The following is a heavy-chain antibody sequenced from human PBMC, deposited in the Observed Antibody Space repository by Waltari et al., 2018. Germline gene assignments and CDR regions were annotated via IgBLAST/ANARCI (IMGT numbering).Heavy chain of an antibody. D-gene: IGHD2-2*01. CDR3: ARDFSSTGSFDY. J-gene: IGHJ4*02. CDR1: GFTFSSSG. CDR2: IWYDGMNK. V-gene: IGHV3-33*01. Sequence: QVQLVESGGGVVQPGRSLRLSCSASGFTFSSSGMHWVRPAPGKGRGWVAVIWYDGMNKYYADSVKGRFTISRDNSKNTLYLQMNSLRAEDTAVYYCARDFSSTGSFDYWGQGTLVTVSS.